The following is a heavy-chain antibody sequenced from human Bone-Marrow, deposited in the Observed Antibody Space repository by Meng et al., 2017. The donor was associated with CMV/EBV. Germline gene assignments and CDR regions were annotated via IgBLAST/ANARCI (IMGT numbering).Heavy chain of an antibody. V-gene: IGHV4-39*07. Sequence: SETLSLTCTVSGGSMKRNTFYWGWIRQPPGKGLEWIGSMYYSGSTHYNPSLKRRVSIFVDSSRNHLSLNLRSVTAADTAVYYCGRASGVFCSSANCYRGGTDVWGQGTTVTLSS. J-gene: IGHJ6*02. CDR1: GGSMKRNTFY. CDR3: GRASGVFCSSANCYRGGTDV. CDR2: MYYSGST. D-gene: IGHD2-2*02.